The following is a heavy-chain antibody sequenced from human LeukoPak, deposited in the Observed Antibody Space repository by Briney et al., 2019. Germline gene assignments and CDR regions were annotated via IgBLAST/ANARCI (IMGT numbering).Heavy chain of an antibody. D-gene: IGHD6-19*01. CDR1: QFSISYDW. CDR2: IKEGGRDI. CDR3: VRGSGWFFGL. Sequence: HAGGSLRLSCAASQFSISYDWMHWVRQAPGKGLEWVASIKEGGRDIHYPDSVKGRFSISRDNAKNALYLEMNTLRAEDTAVYYCVRGSGWFFGLWGQGSLVTVSS. J-gene: IGHJ4*02. V-gene: IGHV3-7*01.